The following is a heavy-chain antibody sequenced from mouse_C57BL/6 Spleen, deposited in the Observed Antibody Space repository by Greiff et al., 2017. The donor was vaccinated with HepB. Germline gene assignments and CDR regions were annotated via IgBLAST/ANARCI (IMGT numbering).Heavy chain of an antibody. CDR2: ISSGCSTI. V-gene: IGHV5-17*01. CDR3: ARDYGSSPLLVYAMDY. CDR1: GFTFSDYG. D-gene: IGHD1-1*01. Sequence: VQLKESGGGLVKPGGSLKLSCAASGFTFSDYGMHWVRQAPEKGLEWVAYISSGCSTIYYADTVKGRFTISRDNAKNTLFLQMTSLRSEDTAMYYCARDYGSSPLLVYAMDYWGQGTSVTVSS. J-gene: IGHJ4*01.